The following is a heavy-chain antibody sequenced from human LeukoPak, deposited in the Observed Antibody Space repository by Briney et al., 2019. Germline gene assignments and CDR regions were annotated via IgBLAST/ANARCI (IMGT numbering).Heavy chain of an antibody. CDR2: IRYDGSNK. CDR3: AKVATGTYYYYMDV. J-gene: IGHJ6*03. V-gene: IGHV3-30*02. D-gene: IGHD1-1*01. CDR1: GFTFSSYG. Sequence: GGSLRLSCAASGFTFSSYGMHWVRQAPGKGLEWVAFIRYDGSNKYYADSVKGRFTISRDNSKNTLYLQMNSLRAEDTAVYYCAKVATGTYYYYMDVWGKGTTVTVSS.